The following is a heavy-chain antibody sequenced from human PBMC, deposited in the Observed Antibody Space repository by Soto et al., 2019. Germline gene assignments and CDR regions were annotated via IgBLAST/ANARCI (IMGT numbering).Heavy chain of an antibody. CDR1: GGSISTDNYY. D-gene: IGHD5-12*01. V-gene: IGHV4-31*03. CDR3: ARLYYSGYHRGFDH. CDR2: IDHSGST. Sequence: QVQLQESGPGLVKPSQTLSLTCSVSGGSISTDNYYWSWIRQHPGRGLEWIGYIDHSGSTYYNPSVSSRATISVDTSKNQFSLRLGSVTAADTAVYYCARLYYSGYHRGFDHWGQGTLVTVSS. J-gene: IGHJ4*02.